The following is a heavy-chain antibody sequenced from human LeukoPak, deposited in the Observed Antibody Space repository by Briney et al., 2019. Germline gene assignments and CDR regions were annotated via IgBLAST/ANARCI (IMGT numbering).Heavy chain of an antibody. CDR1: GFTFSSYG. J-gene: IGHJ5*02. D-gene: IGHD3-10*01. CDR3: ARASYYGSGPVEA. Sequence: GGSLRLSCAASGFTFSSYGMNWVRQAPGKGLEWVAVICNNGSNIYYADSVKGRFTISRDNSKNTLYLQMNRLRAEDTAVYYCARASYYGSGPVEAWGRGTLVTVSS. CDR2: ICNNGSNI. V-gene: IGHV3-30*03.